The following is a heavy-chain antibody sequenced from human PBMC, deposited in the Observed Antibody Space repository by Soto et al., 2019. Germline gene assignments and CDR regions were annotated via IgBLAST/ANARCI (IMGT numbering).Heavy chain of an antibody. CDR2: IMPIFGTA. J-gene: IGHJ3*02. CDR1: GGTFSSYA. D-gene: IGHD6-13*01. V-gene: IGHV1-69*06. CDR3: ASCIAAAGPRGDDAFDI. Sequence: QVQLVQSGAEVKKPGSSVKVSCKASGGTFSSYAISWVRQAPGQGLEWMGGIMPIFGTANYAQKFQGRVTITADKATSTAYMELSSLSSEDTAVYYCASCIAAAGPRGDDAFDIWGQGTMVTVSS.